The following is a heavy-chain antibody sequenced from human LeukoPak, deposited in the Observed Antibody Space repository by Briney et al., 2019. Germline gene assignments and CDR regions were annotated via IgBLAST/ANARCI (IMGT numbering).Heavy chain of an antibody. D-gene: IGHD3-16*01. CDR2: INAGNGNT. J-gene: IGHJ6*02. CDR1: GYTFTSYA. CDR3: VRDRVPLGYYGMDV. Sequence: ASVKVSCKASGYTFTSYAMHWVRQAPGQRLEWMGWINAGNGNTKFSQKFQGRVTITRDTSASTAYMELSSLRSEDTAVYYCVRDRVPLGYYGMDVWGQGTTVTVSS. V-gene: IGHV1-3*01.